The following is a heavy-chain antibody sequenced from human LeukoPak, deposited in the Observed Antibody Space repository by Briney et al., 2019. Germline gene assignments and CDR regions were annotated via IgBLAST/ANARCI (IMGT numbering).Heavy chain of an antibody. D-gene: IGHD3-22*01. V-gene: IGHV4-34*01. Sequence: SETLSLTCTVSGGSISSYYWSWIRQPPGKGLEWIGEINHSGSTNYNPSLKSRVTISVDTSKNQFSLKLSSVTAADTAVYYCARGPTYYYDSWGQGTLVTVSS. J-gene: IGHJ4*02. CDR2: INHSGST. CDR3: ARGPTYYYDS. CDR1: GGSISSYY.